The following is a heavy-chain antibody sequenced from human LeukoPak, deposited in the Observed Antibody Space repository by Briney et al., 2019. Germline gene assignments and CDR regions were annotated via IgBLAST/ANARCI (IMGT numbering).Heavy chain of an antibody. CDR1: GYTFTDYA. CDR3: TRGRLGDYTDY. V-gene: IGHV1-3*01. D-gene: IGHD4-17*01. CDR2: INAGNGDT. Sequence: GASVKVSCKPSGYTFTDYAIHWVRQAPGQRLEWMAWINAGNGDTRYSQNFQGRVTITRDTSASTAYMDLSSLRSEDTAVYYCTRGRLGDYTDYWGQGTLVTVSS. J-gene: IGHJ4*02.